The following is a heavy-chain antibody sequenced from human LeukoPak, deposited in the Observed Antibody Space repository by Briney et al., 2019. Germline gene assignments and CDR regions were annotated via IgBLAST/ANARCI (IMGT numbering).Heavy chain of an antibody. CDR1: AFTFSRSA. J-gene: IGHJ4*02. CDR3: AKGGSTVTTEDVVDY. Sequence: GGSLRLSCAASAFTFSRSAMSWVRQAPGKGLEWVSAISGGGGITNYADSVKGRFTISRDNSNNTLSLQMNSLRVEDTAVYYCAKGGSTVTTEDVVDYWGQGTLVTVSS. D-gene: IGHD4-17*01. CDR2: ISGGGGIT. V-gene: IGHV3-23*01.